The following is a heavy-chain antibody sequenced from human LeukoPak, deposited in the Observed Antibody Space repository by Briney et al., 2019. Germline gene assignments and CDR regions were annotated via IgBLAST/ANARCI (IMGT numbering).Heavy chain of an antibody. CDR3: ARFREAADYFDY. D-gene: IGHD6-13*01. CDR2: IYYSGST. CDR1: GGSISGYY. Sequence: ASETRSLTCTVSGGSISGYYWSWIRQPPGKGLEWIGYIYYSGSTNYNPSLKSRVAISVDTSKNQFSLKLSSVTAADTAVYYCARFREAADYFDYWGQGTLVTVSS. V-gene: IGHV4-59*01. J-gene: IGHJ4*02.